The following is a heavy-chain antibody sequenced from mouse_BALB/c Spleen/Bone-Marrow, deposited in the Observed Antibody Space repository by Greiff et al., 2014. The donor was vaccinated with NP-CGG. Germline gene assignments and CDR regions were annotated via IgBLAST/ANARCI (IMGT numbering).Heavy chain of an antibody. V-gene: IGHV14-3*02. CDR3: ASYYYGRSSFTY. Sequence: EVQLQQSGAGLVKPGASVKLSRTASGFNIKDTYMHWVRQRPEQGLEWIGRIDPANGNTKYDPKFQGKATITADTSSNTAYLQLSSLTSEDTAVYYCASYYYGRSSFTYWGQETLVTVSA. CDR1: GFNIKDTY. J-gene: IGHJ3*01. CDR2: IDPANGNT. D-gene: IGHD1-1*01.